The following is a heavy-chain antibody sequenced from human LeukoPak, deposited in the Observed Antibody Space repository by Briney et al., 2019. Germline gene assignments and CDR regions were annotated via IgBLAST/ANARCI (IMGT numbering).Heavy chain of an antibody. CDR1: GDPMSSSF. CDR2: IYTSGST. CDR3: ARDGDSSGYYAYFDY. D-gene: IGHD3-22*01. Sequence: KPSETLSLTCSVSGDPMSSSFWSWIRQPAGKGLEWIGRIYTSGSTNYNPSLKSRVTMSVDTSKNQFSLKLSSVTAADTAVYYCARDGDSSGYYAYFDYWGQGTLVTVSS. V-gene: IGHV4-4*07. J-gene: IGHJ4*02.